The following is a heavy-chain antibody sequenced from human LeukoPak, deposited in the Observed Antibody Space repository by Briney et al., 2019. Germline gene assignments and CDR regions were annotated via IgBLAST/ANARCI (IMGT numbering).Heavy chain of an antibody. CDR1: GFTFSSYA. CDR2: ISYDGSNK. D-gene: IGHD6-13*01. V-gene: IGHV3-30-3*01. J-gene: IGHJ4*02. Sequence: PGRSLRLSCAASGFTFSSYAMHWVRQAPGKGLEWVAVISYDGSNKYYADSVKGRFTISRDNSKNTLYLQMNSLRAEDTAVYYCARDNSSSWSRPFDYWGQGTLVTVSS. CDR3: ARDNSSSWSRPFDY.